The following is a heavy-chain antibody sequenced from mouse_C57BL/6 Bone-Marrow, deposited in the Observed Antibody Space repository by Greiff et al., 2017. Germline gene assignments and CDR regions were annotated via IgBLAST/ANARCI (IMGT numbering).Heavy chain of an antibody. J-gene: IGHJ2*01. Sequence: EVKLMESGGGLVQPGGSLKLSCAASGFTFSDYYMYWVRQTPEKRLEWVAYISNGGGSTYYPDTVKGRFTISRDNAKNTLYLQMSRLKSEDTAMYYCARHGGGGYYFDYWGQGTTLTVSS. CDR3: ARHGGGGYYFDY. D-gene: IGHD1-1*02. CDR1: GFTFSDYY. CDR2: ISNGGGST. V-gene: IGHV5-12*01.